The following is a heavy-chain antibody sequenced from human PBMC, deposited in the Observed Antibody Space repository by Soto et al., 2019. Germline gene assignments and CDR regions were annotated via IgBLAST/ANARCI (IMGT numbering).Heavy chain of an antibody. CDR3: VRATAAPQRDYSYHYHLHI. V-gene: IGHV1-46*03. J-gene: IGHJ6*03. D-gene: IGHD6-6*01. CDR1: GYTFINYY. CDR2: INPNGGST. Sequence: QVQLVQSGAEVKKPGASVKVSCKASGYTFINYYIHWVRQAPGQGLEWMGVINPNGGSTVYAQKFQGRVTLTRDTSTSTVYVEQRSLRSDATAVYFCVRATAAPQRDYSYHYHLHIWGKGTAVTVSS.